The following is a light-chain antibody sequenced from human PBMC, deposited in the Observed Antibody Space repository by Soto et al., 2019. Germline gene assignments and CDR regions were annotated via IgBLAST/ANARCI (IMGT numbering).Light chain of an antibody. J-gene: IGKJ3*01. V-gene: IGKV1-27*01. CDR1: QGISNY. CDR2: AAS. CDR3: QDYSSVPV. Sequence: DIQMTQSPSSLSASVGDRVTITCRASQGISNYVAWYQQKPGKPPKLLIYAASTLQSGVPSRFSCSGSGTDFTLTINSLQPEDVETDSCQDYSSVPVFGPGTQVYSK.